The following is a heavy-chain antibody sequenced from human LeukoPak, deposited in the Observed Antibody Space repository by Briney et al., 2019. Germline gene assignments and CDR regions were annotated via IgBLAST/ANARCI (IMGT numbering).Heavy chain of an antibody. Sequence: SETLSLTCTVSGGSISGYYWSWIRQPPGKGLEWIGYIYYSGSTNYNPSLKSRVTISVDTSKNQFSLKLSSVTAADTAVYYCARARWLRLERFFDYWGQGTLVTVSS. CDR2: IYYSGST. J-gene: IGHJ4*02. V-gene: IGHV4-59*01. CDR1: GGSISGYY. D-gene: IGHD5-12*01. CDR3: ARARWLRLERFFDY.